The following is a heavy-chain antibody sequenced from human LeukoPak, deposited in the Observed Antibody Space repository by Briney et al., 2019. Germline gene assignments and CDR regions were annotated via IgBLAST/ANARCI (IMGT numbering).Heavy chain of an antibody. Sequence: SETLSLTCTVSGGSISSYYWSWIRQPAGKGLEWIGRIYTSGSTNYNPSLKSRVTTSVDTSKNQFSLKLSSVTAADTAVYYCAREGFGDILTGYYRGIIDYWGQGTLVTVSS. V-gene: IGHV4-4*07. J-gene: IGHJ4*02. CDR3: AREGFGDILTGYYRGIIDY. CDR2: IYTSGST. D-gene: IGHD3-9*01. CDR1: GGSISSYY.